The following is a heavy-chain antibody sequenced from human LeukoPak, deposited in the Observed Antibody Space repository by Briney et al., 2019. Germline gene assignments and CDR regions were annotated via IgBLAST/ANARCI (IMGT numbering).Heavy chain of an antibody. CDR3: ATRRFTTPSCS. Sequence: ASVKVSREVSGYTLTELSIDCVRQAPGKGLEWMGGFDPEDGETIYAQKFQGRVTMTEDTSTDTAYMELSSLRSEDAAVYYCATRRFTTPSCSSGQKTLVTVSS. CDR1: GYTLTELS. CDR2: FDPEDGET. V-gene: IGHV1-24*01. D-gene: IGHD2-15*01. J-gene: IGHJ5*01.